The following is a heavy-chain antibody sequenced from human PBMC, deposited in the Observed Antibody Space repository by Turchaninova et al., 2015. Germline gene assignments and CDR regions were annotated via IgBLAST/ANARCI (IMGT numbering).Heavy chain of an antibody. CDR1: GFTFSTFA. Sequence: EVQLVGSGGGLVQPGGGRGRSFWASGFTFSTFARSWGRQAPGKGLEWVSASSGSGGSTYYADSVKGRFTISRDNSKNTLYLQMNSLRAEDTAVYYCATNDYDFLSGYYKTLDYWGQGTLVTVSS. D-gene: IGHD3-3*01. J-gene: IGHJ4*02. V-gene: IGHV3-23*04. CDR3: ATNDYDFLSGYYKTLDY. CDR2: SSGSGGST.